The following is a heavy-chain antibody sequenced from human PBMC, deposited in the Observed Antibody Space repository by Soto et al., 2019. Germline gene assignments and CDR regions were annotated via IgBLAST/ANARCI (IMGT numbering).Heavy chain of an antibody. J-gene: IGHJ4*01. CDR1: GDSVSSNSAG. CDR3: ARGEQYSGRIFDY. V-gene: IGHV6-1*01. CDR2: TYYRSKWYY. Sequence: SQTLSLTCAITGDSVSSNSAGWSWVRQSPSRGLEWLGRTYYRSKWYYEYAVSVRGRITINPDTSKNQYSLQLNSVTPENTAVYFCARGEQYSGRIFDYWGQGTLVTVSS. D-gene: IGHD1-26*01.